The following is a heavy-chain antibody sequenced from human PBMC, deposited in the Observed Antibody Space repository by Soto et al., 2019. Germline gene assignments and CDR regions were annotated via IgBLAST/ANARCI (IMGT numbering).Heavy chain of an antibody. D-gene: IGHD6-6*01. CDR1: GFSLSSSGVG. CDR3: AHTPTSTGAARQVNWFDP. Sequence: SGPTLVKPTQTLTLTCTFSGFSLSSSGVGVGWIRQPPGKALEWLALIYWDDDKRYSPSLKSRLTITKDTSKNQVVLTMTNMDPVDTATYYCAHTPTSTGAARQVNWFDPWGQGTLVTVSS. J-gene: IGHJ5*02. V-gene: IGHV2-5*02. CDR2: IYWDDDK.